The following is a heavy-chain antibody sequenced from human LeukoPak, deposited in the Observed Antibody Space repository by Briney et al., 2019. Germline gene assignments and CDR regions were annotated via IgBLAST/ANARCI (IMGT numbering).Heavy chain of an antibody. CDR3: AKPGEQWLVLDY. J-gene: IGHJ4*02. CDR2: ISGSGGST. Sequence: GGSLRLSCAAPGFTFSSYAMSWVRQAPGKGLEWVSAISGSGGSTYYAVSVKGRFTISRDNSKNTLYLQMNSLRAEDTAVYYCAKPGEQWLVLDYWGQGTLVTVSS. V-gene: IGHV3-23*01. D-gene: IGHD6-19*01. CDR1: GFTFSSYA.